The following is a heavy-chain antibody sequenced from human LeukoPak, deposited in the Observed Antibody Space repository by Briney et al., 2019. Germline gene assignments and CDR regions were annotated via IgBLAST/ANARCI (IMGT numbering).Heavy chain of an antibody. V-gene: IGHV1-46*01. Sequence: ASVKVSCKASGYTFTSYYMHWVRQAPGQGLEWMGIINPSGGSTSYAQKFQGRVTMTRDMSTSTVYMELSSLRSEDTAVYYCARSYYYGSGSWPFDIWGQGTMVTVSS. CDR2: INPSGGST. CDR1: GYTFTSYY. D-gene: IGHD3-10*01. J-gene: IGHJ3*02. CDR3: ARSYYYGSGSWPFDI.